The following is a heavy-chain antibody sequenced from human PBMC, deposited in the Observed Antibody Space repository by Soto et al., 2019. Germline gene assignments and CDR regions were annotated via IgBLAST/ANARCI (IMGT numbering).Heavy chain of an antibody. Sequence: QVQLVQSWAEVKKPGSSVKVSCKASGGTFSSYTISWVRQAPGQGREWMGRIIPILGIANYAQKCQGRVTITADKSTSKAYMELSSLRSEYTAVYYCAREGGVYNWSYETISDFDIWGQGTMVTVSS. D-gene: IGHD1-7*01. CDR3: AREGGVYNWSYETISDFDI. J-gene: IGHJ3*02. CDR2: IIPILGIA. CDR1: GGTFSSYT. V-gene: IGHV1-69*08.